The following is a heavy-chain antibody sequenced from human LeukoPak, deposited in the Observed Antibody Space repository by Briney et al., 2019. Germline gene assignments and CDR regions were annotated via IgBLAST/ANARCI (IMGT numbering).Heavy chain of an antibody. Sequence: PGRSLRLSCAASGFTFSSYAMHWVRQAPGKGLEWVAVISYDGSNKYYADSVKGRFTISRDNSKNTLYLQMNSLRAEDTAVYYCARDSGYCSGGSCYSDAFDIWGQGTMVTVSS. D-gene: IGHD2-15*01. CDR2: ISYDGSNK. CDR3: ARDSGYCSGGSCYSDAFDI. J-gene: IGHJ3*02. V-gene: IGHV3-30-3*01. CDR1: GFTFSSYA.